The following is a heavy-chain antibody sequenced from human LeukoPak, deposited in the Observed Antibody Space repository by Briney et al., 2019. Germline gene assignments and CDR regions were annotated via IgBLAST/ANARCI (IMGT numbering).Heavy chain of an antibody. CDR2: IYTSGST. D-gene: IGHD4-17*01. J-gene: IGHJ4*02. Sequence: PSETLSLTCTVSGGSISSYYWSWIRQPAGKGLEWIGRIYTSGSTNYNPSLKSRVTMSVDTSKNQFSLKLSSVTAADTAVYYCAREDRTVSLYYFDYWGQGALVTVSS. V-gene: IGHV4-4*07. CDR1: GGSISSYY. CDR3: AREDRTVSLYYFDY.